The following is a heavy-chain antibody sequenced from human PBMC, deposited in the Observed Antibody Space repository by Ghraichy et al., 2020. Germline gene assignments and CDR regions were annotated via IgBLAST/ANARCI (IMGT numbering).Heavy chain of an antibody. Sequence: SETLSLTCTVSGGSISSYYWSWIRQPPGKGLEWIGYIYYSGSTNYNPSLKSRVTISVDTSKNQFSLKLSSVTAADTAVYYCARDPGRDGYNHFDYWGQGTLVTVSS. CDR2: IYYSGST. J-gene: IGHJ4*02. D-gene: IGHD5-24*01. CDR3: ARDPGRDGYNHFDY. CDR1: GGSISSYY. V-gene: IGHV4-59*01.